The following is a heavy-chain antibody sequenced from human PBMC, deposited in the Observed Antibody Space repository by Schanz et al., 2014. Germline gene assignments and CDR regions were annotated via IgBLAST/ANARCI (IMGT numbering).Heavy chain of an antibody. CDR3: AKGRFGELSAFDI. V-gene: IGHV3-48*01. CDR1: GFSFSSYS. D-gene: IGHD3-10*01. Sequence: EVQLVESGGGLVQPGGSLRLSCAASGFSFSSYSLNWVRQAPGKGLEWVSYISTTGSTIYYADSVRSRFTISRDNAKNSLYLQMNSLRAEDTAVYYCAKGRFGELSAFDIWGQGTMVTVSS. J-gene: IGHJ3*02. CDR2: ISTTGSTI.